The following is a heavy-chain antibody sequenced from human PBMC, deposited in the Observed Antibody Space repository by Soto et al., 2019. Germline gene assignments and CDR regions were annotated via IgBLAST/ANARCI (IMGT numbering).Heavy chain of an antibody. J-gene: IGHJ3*02. CDR3: ARDLGGWGSYANENEAFDI. CDR2: ISSSSSYI. D-gene: IGHD3-16*01. V-gene: IGHV3-21*01. CDR1: GFTFSSYS. Sequence: EVQLVESGGGLVKPGGSLRLSCGASGFTFSSYSMNWVRQAPGKGLEWVSSISSSSSYIYYADSVKGRFTISRDNDKNSLYLQMNSLRAEDTAVYYCARDLGGWGSYANENEAFDIWGQGTMVTVSS.